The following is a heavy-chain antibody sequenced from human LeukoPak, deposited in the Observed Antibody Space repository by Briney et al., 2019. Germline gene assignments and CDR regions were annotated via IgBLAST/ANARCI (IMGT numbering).Heavy chain of an antibody. J-gene: IGHJ4*02. Sequence: GGTLRLSCAASGFSFDTYSMNWVRQAPGKGLEWVSSISSSSSYIYYADSVKGRFTISRDNAKNSLYLQMNSLRAEDTAVYYCARTGGYCSSTSCSFDYWGQGTLVTVSS. CDR1: GFSFDTYS. CDR3: ARTGGYCSSTSCSFDY. D-gene: IGHD2-2*01. CDR2: ISSSSSYI. V-gene: IGHV3-21*01.